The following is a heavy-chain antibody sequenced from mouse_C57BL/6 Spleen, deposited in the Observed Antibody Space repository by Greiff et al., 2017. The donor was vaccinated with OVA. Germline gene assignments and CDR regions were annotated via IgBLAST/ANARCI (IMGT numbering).Heavy chain of an antibody. V-gene: IGHV5-6*02. CDR3: ARPNGSSFWYFDV. Sequence: DVKLVESGGDLVKPGGSLKLSCAASGFTFSSYGMSWVRQTPDKRLEWVATISSGGSYTYYPDSVKGRFTISRDNAKNTLYLQMSSLKSEDTAMYYCARPNGSSFWYFDVWGTGTTVTVSS. CDR1: GFTFSSYG. J-gene: IGHJ1*03. CDR2: ISSGGSYT. D-gene: IGHD1-1*01.